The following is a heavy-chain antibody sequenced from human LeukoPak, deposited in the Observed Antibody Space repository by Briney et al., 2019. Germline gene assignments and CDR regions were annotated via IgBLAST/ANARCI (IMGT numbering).Heavy chain of an antibody. J-gene: IGHJ4*02. D-gene: IGHD2-15*01. CDR1: GGSISRYY. V-gene: IGHV4-59*08. CDR2: IYYSGST. CDR3: ARHFTSERGYCSGGSCYGEYYFDY. Sequence: SETLSLTCTVSGGSISRYYWSWIRQPPGKGLEWNGYIYYSGSTNYNPSLKSRVTISVDTSKNQFSLKLSSVTAADTAVYYCARHFTSERGYCSGGSCYGEYYFDYWGQGTLVTVSS.